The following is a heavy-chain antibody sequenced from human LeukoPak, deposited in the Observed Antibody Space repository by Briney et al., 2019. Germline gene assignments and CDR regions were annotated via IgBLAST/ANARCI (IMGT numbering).Heavy chain of an antibody. V-gene: IGHV3-15*01. Sequence: AGGSLRLSCAASGFTFINAWMSWVRQAPGKGLEWVGRIKSKTDGGTTDYGAPVKGRFTISRDDSKNTLYLQMNSLKSEDTAVYYCTTDLPFLKDYWGQGTLVTVSS. CDR3: TTDLPFLKDY. CDR1: GFTFINAW. D-gene: IGHD3-3*02. J-gene: IGHJ4*02. CDR2: IKSKTDGGTT.